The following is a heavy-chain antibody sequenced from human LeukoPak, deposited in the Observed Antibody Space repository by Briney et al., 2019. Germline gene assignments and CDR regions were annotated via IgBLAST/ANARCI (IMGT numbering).Heavy chain of an antibody. CDR1: GGSISSGDYY. Sequence: PSETLSLTCTVSGGSISSGDYYWSWIRQPPGKGLEWIGYIYYSGSTYYNPSLKSRVTISVGTSKNQFSLKLSSVTAADTAVYYCARVGAPYYFDYWGQGTLVTVSS. CDR2: IYYSGST. V-gene: IGHV4-30-4*08. J-gene: IGHJ4*02. CDR3: ARVGAPYYFDY.